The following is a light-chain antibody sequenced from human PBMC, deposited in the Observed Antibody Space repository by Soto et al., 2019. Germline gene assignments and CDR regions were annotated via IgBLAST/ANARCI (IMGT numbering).Light chain of an antibody. CDR1: QSINNND. V-gene: IGKV3-20*01. Sequence: EVVLTQSPGTLSLSPGERATLSCRGSQSINNNDLAWYQQRPGKAPRLLIYDYYDSATGIPDRFSGSGSGTDFPLTISRLEPEDFAAYYCHQYGSAPPYTFGQGTKLEI. CDR2: DYY. CDR3: HQYGSAPPYT. J-gene: IGKJ2*01.